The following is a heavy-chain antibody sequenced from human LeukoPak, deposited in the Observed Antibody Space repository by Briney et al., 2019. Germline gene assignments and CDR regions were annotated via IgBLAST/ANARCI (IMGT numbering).Heavy chain of an antibody. CDR2: FHDSEST. Sequence: SETLSLTCNVSGGSISNNYWSWIRLPPGKGLEWIGYFHDSESTNYNPSLKSRVSISVDTSKKQVSLKLSSVTAADTAVYYCARGDASGRPGIAFDYRGQGTLVTVSS. V-gene: IGHV4-59*01. J-gene: IGHJ4*02. CDR3: ARGDASGRPGIAFDY. D-gene: IGHD1-26*01. CDR1: GGSISNNY.